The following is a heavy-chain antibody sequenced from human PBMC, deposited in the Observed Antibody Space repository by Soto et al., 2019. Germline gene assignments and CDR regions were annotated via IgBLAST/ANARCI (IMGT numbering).Heavy chain of an antibody. V-gene: IGHV4-30-4*01. CDR3: AREKKGCSSSSCYFSPGSYYYYGMDV. CDR2: IYYSGST. J-gene: IGHJ6*02. D-gene: IGHD2-2*01. Sequence: SETLSLTCTVSGGSISSGDYYWSWIRQPPGKGLEWIGYIYYSGSTYYNPSLKSRVTISVDTSKNQFSLKLSSVTAADTAVYYCAREKKGCSSSSCYFSPGSYYYYGMDVWGQGTTVTVSS. CDR1: GGSISSGDYY.